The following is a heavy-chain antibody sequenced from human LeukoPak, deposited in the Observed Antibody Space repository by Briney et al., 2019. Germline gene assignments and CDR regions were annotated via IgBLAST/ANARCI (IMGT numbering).Heavy chain of an antibody. V-gene: IGHV3-48*04. D-gene: IGHD3-10*01. J-gene: IGHJ6*02. CDR2: IGSSSSTI. CDR3: SRELGSVHMYYYGPGSFGMDV. CDR1: GFTFSSYS. Sequence: PGGSLILSCAASGFTFSSYSMNWVRQAPGKGLEWVSYIGSSSSTIYYADSVKGRFTISRDNAKNSLYLLMKSLRAEDTAVYYCSRELGSVHMYYYGPGSFGMDVWGQGTTVTVSS.